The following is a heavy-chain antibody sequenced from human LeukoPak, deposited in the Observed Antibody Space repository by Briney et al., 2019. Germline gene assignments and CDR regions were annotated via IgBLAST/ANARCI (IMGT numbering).Heavy chain of an antibody. CDR2: ISAYNGNT. D-gene: IGHD2-2*01. CDR3: ARDLRDCSSTSCLYY. CDR1: GYTFTSYY. V-gene: IGHV1-18*04. J-gene: IGHJ4*02. Sequence: ASVKVPCKASGYTFTSYYMHWVRQAPGQGLEWMGWISAYNGNTNYAQKLQGRVTMTTDTSTSTAYMELRSLRSDDTAVYYCARDLRDCSSTSCLYYWGQGTLVTVSS.